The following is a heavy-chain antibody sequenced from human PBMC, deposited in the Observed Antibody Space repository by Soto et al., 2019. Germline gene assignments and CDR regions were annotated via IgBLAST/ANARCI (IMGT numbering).Heavy chain of an antibody. CDR1: GFTISSYW. J-gene: IGHJ5*02. CDR3: ARSKATFGKNWFDP. CDR2: INSDESST. V-gene: IGHV3-74*01. Sequence: GGSLRLSCAASGFTISSYWMHWVRQAPGKGLVWVSRINSDESSTDYADSVKGRFTISRDNAKNTLYLQMNSLRAEDTALYYCARSKATFGKNWFDPRGQGTLVTVSS. D-gene: IGHD3-16*01.